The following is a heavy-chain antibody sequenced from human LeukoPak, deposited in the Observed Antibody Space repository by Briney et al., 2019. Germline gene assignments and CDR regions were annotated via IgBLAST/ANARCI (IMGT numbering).Heavy chain of an antibody. J-gene: IGHJ4*02. V-gene: IGHV3-7*01. CDR3: ARGRGTPDY. CDR1: GFIFSNSW. D-gene: IGHD1-1*01. CDR2: INEDGRDK. Sequence: GGSLRLSCAASGFIFSNSWMTWVRQAPGKGLEWVANINEDGRDKYYVDSVKGRFTISRYNAGNSLFLQMDRLRAEDIGVYYCARGRGTPDYWGQGTVVSVSS.